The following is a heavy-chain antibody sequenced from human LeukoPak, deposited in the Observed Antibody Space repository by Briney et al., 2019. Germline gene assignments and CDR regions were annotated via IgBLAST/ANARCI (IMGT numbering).Heavy chain of an antibody. D-gene: IGHD3-10*01. CDR3: AKSNGYGLVDI. CDR1: GGSISSYY. V-gene: IGHV4-59*01. J-gene: IGHJ3*02. CDR2: IFYTGST. Sequence: SETLSPTCTVSGGSISSYYWSWIRQPPGKGLEWIGYIFYTGSTNYNPSLKSRVTISVLTSKNRFSLKLSSVTAADTAVYYCAKSNGYGLVDIWGQGTMVTVSS.